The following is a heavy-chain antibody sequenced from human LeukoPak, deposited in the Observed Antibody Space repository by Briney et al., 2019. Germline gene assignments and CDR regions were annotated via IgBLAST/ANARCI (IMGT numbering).Heavy chain of an antibody. CDR3: AKEGSGYGQIDY. D-gene: IGHD5-12*01. Sequence: QSGGSLRLSCAASGSSFSRFWMHWVRLAPGKGLEWVSRVHSDGTTTNYADSVKGRFTISRDNAKNTLYLQMNSLRAEDTAVYYCAKEGSGYGQIDYWGQGTLVTVSS. V-gene: IGHV3-74*01. CDR2: VHSDGTTT. CDR1: GSSFSRFW. J-gene: IGHJ4*02.